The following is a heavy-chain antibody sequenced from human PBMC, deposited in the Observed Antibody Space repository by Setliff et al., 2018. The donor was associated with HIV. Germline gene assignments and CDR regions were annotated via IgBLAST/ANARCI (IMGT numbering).Heavy chain of an antibody. Sequence: SGPTLVNPTQTPTLTCTFSGLSLSTSGVGVGWIRQSPGKALEWLAFIYWNNNKHYSTSLKSRLTVTKDTSKNQVVLRMTNMDPVDTATYYCAHSPRRGYSYGSFYYHYYYMDVWGKGSTVTVSS. CDR2: IYWNNNK. CDR1: GLSLSTSGVG. V-gene: IGHV2-5*01. D-gene: IGHD5-18*01. J-gene: IGHJ6*03. CDR3: AHSPRRGYSYGSFYYHYYYMDV.